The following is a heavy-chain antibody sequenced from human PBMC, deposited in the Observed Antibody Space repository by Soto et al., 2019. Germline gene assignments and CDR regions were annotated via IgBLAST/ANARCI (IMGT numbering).Heavy chain of an antibody. CDR1: GYTFTSYD. Sequence: ASVKVSCKASGYTFTSYDINWVRQATGQGLEWMGWMNPNSGNTGYAQKFQGRVTMTRNTSISTAYMELSSLRSEDTAVYYCARGHSRGYYYYYGMDVWGQGTTVTVSS. CDR2: MNPNSGNT. CDR3: ARGHSRGYYYYYGMDV. V-gene: IGHV1-8*01. J-gene: IGHJ6*02. D-gene: IGHD6-19*01.